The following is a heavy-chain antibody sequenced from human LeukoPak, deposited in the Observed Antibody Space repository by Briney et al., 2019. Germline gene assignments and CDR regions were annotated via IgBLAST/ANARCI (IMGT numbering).Heavy chain of an antibody. CDR2: ISGSGGST. CDR3: AKDRCGSTSCIGDY. CDR1: GFTFSSYA. D-gene: IGHD2-2*01. J-gene: IGHJ4*02. V-gene: IGHV3-23*01. Sequence: GGSLRLSCAASGFTFSSYAMSWVRQAPGKGLEWVSTISGSGGSTYYADSVKGRFTFSRDNSKNTLFLQMNSLRAEDTAVYYCAKDRCGSTSCIGDYWGQGTLVTVSS.